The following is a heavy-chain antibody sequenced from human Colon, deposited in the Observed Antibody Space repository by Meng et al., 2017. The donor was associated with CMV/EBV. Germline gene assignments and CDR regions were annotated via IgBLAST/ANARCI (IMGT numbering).Heavy chain of an antibody. V-gene: IGHV3-64*02. Sequence: GESLKISCAASGFTFSNYAMHWVRQAPGKGLEYVSAISSNGGSTYYADAVKGRFTISRDNSKNTLYRQMGSLRAEDMALYYCARDGVTGYFGDYYFDYWGQGTLVTVSS. D-gene: IGHD3-9*01. CDR3: ARDGVTGYFGDYYFDY. J-gene: IGHJ4*02. CDR2: ISSNGGST. CDR1: GFTFSNYA.